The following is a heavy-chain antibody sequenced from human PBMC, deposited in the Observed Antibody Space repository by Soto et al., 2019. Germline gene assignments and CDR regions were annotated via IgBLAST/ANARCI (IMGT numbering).Heavy chain of an antibody. D-gene: IGHD3-10*01. J-gene: IGHJ3*02. CDR2: IWYDGSNK. V-gene: IGHV3-33*01. Sequence: GGSLRLSCAASGFTFSSYGMHWVRQAPGKGLEWVAVIWYDGSNKYYADSVKGRFTISRDNSKNTLYLQMNSLRAEDTAVYYCARDRITMVRGVTDSGAFDIWGQGTMVTVSS. CDR3: ARDRITMVRGVTDSGAFDI. CDR1: GFTFSSYG.